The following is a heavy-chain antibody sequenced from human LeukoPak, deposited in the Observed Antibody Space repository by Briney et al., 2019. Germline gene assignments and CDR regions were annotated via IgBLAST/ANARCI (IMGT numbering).Heavy chain of an antibody. CDR2: IYYSGST. CDR1: GGSISSYY. D-gene: IGHD3-22*01. V-gene: IGHV4-59*01. J-gene: IGHJ4*02. Sequence: SETLSLTCTVSGGSISSYYWSWLRQPPGKGLEWIGYIYYSGSTNYNPSLKSRVTISVDTSKNQFSLKLSSVTAADTAVCYCARGAGYYDTIDYWGQGTLVTVSS. CDR3: ARGAGYYDTIDY.